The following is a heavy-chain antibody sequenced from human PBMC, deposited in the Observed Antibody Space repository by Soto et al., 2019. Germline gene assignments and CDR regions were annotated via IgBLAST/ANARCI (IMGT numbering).Heavy chain of an antibody. CDR2: IYYSGST. CDR1: GGSISSYY. J-gene: IGHJ5*02. CDR3: ARVSGSGSYYGFDP. V-gene: IGHV4-59*12. D-gene: IGHD3-10*01. Sequence: SETLSLTCTVSGGSISSYYWSWIRQPPGKGLEWIGYIYYSGSTNYNPSLKSRVTISVDKSKNQFSLKLSSVTAADTAVYYCARVSGSGSYYGFDPWGQGTLVTVSS.